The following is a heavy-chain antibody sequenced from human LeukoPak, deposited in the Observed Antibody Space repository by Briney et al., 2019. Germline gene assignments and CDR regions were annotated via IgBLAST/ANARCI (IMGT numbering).Heavy chain of an antibody. CDR3: ASSYSSSWTDYYYYYGMDV. Sequence: SVKVSCKASGYTFTSYGISWVRQAPGQGLEWMGWISAYNGNTNYAQKLQGRVTMTTDTSTSTAYMELRSLRSDDTAVYYCASSYSSSWTDYYYYYGMDVWGQGTTVTVSS. J-gene: IGHJ6*02. V-gene: IGHV1-18*01. CDR2: ISAYNGNT. CDR1: GYTFTSYG. D-gene: IGHD6-13*01.